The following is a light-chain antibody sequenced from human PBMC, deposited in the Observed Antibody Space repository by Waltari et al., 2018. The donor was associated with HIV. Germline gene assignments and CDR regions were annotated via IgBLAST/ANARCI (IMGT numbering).Light chain of an antibody. CDR2: GAS. Sequence: ISMTQSPAVLSVSPGDAATLSCRVSHPISTNFAWDQQKPGQSPRLRVFGASARASYTPARFYGGGSGTDFTLTISSLQSDDFAVYYCQHYYNWPPRTFGGGTRVEI. CDR3: QHYYNWPPRT. CDR1: HPISTN. V-gene: IGKV3-15*01. J-gene: IGKJ4*01.